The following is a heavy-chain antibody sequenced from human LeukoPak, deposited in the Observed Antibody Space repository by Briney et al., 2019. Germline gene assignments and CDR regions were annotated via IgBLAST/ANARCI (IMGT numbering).Heavy chain of an antibody. D-gene: IGHD6-13*01. CDR3: ARDPPGRPGYRPGYYYYYMDV. J-gene: IGHJ6*03. CDR2: ISGSGGST. Sequence: PGGSLRLSCAASGFTFTSYAMSWVRQAPGKGLEWVSSISGSGGSTYYADSVKGRFTISRDNSKNTLYLQVNSLRAEDTAVYYCARDPPGRPGYRPGYYYYYMDVWGKGTTVTVSS. V-gene: IGHV3-23*01. CDR1: GFTFTSYA.